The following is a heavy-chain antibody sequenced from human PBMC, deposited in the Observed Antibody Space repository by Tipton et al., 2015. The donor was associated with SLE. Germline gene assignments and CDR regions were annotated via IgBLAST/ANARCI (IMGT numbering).Heavy chain of an antibody. Sequence: TLSLTCTVSGGAISSSSYYWGWIRQPPGKGLEWIGSIYYSGSTYYNPSLKSPVTISVDTSKNQFSLKLSAVPAADTAVYYCASSFDYWGQGTLVTVSS. CDR2: IYYSGST. V-gene: IGHV4-39*01. CDR3: ASSFDY. J-gene: IGHJ4*01. CDR1: GGAISSSSYY.